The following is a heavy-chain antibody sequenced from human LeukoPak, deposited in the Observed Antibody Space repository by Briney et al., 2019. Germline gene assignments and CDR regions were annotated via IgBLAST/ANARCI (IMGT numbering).Heavy chain of an antibody. CDR2: IYSGGNT. Sequence: GGSLRPSCATSGFSVSSNYMNWVRQAPGKGLEWVSVIYSGGNTYYADSVKGRFTISRDNSKNTLYLQMNSLRVEDTAVYYCVRDRGAYFYDTGYWGQGILVTVSS. D-gene: IGHD3-22*01. V-gene: IGHV3-66*01. J-gene: IGHJ4*02. CDR3: VRDRGAYFYDTGY. CDR1: GFSVSSNY.